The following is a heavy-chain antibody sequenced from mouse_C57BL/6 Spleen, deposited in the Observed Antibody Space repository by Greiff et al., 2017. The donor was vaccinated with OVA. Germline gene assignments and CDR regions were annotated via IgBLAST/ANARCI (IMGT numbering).Heavy chain of an antibody. V-gene: IGHV1-54*01. Sequence: VKLMESGAELVRPGTSVKVSCKASGYAFTNYLIEWVKQRPGQGLEWIGVINPGSGGTNYNEKFKGKATLTADKSSSTAYMQLSSLTSEDSAVYFCARSGTTVVANFDVWGTGTTVTVSS. CDR1: GYAFTNYL. J-gene: IGHJ1*03. D-gene: IGHD1-1*01. CDR3: ARSGTTVVANFDV. CDR2: INPGSGGT.